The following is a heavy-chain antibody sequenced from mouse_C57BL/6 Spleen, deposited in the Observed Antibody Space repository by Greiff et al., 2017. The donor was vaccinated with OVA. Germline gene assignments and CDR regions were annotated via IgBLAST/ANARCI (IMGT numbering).Heavy chain of an antibody. CDR1: GYTFTSYG. D-gene: IGHD2-5*01. V-gene: IGHV1-81*01. CDR2: IYPRSGNT. J-gene: IGHJ1*03. CDR3: ARRDSNNTVWYSYV. Sequence: QVQLQQSGAELARPGASVKLSCKASGYTFTSYGISWVKQRTGQGLEWIGEIYPRSGNTYSNEKFKGKATLTADKSSSTAYMALRSLTSEDSVVYVCARRDSNNTVWYSYVWGTGSTRTASS.